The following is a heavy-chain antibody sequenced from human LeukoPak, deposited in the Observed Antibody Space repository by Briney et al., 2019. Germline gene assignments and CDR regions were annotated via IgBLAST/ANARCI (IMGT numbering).Heavy chain of an antibody. Sequence: SETLSLTCTVSGGSVSSGSYYWSWIRQPPGKGLEWIGYIYYSGSTNYNPSLKSRVTISVDTSKNQFSLKLSSVTAADTAVYYCARVALFWSSTIDYWGQGTLVTVSS. J-gene: IGHJ4*02. D-gene: IGHD3-3*01. CDR1: GGSVSSGSYY. CDR3: ARVALFWSSTIDY. CDR2: IYYSGST. V-gene: IGHV4-61*01.